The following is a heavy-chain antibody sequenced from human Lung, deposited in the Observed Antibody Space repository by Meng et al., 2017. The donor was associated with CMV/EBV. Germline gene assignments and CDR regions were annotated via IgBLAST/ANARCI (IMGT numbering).Heavy chain of an antibody. CDR1: GYTFTSYD. Sequence: ASXXVSXKASGYTFTSYDINWVRQATGQGLEWMGWMNPNSGNTGYAQKFQGRVTMTRNTSISTAYMELSSLRSEDTAVYYCARRTTGWKNWCDPRGQGTRVTVAS. CDR2: MNPNSGNT. J-gene: IGHJ5*02. D-gene: IGHD4-17*01. V-gene: IGHV1-8*01. CDR3: ARRTTGWKNWCDP.